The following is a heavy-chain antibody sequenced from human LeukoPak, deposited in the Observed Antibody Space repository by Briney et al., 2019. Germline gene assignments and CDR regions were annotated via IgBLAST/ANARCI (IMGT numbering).Heavy chain of an antibody. V-gene: IGHV4-34*01. D-gene: IGHD6-19*01. CDR3: ARQWLVSPLFDY. CDR2: INHSGST. J-gene: IGHJ4*02. CDR1: GGSFSGYY. Sequence: SETLSLTCAVYGGSFSGYYWSWIRQPPGKGLECIGEINHSGSTNYNPSLRSRVTVSVHTSKNQLSLKLSSVTAADTAVYYCARQWLVSPLFDYWGQGTLVTVSS.